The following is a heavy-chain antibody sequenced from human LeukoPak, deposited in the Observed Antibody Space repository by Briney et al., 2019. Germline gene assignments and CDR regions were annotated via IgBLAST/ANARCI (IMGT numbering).Heavy chain of an antibody. CDR3: ARTTLYYDSSGYYPSPVGP. J-gene: IGHJ5*02. D-gene: IGHD3-22*01. CDR1: GGTFSSYA. CDR2: IIPIFGTA. Sequence: SVKVSCKASGGTFSSYAISWVRQAPGQGLEWMGGIIPIFGTANYAQKFQGRVTITADESTSTAYMELSSLRSEDTAVYYCARTTLYYDSSGYYPSPVGPWGQGTLVTVSS. V-gene: IGHV1-69*13.